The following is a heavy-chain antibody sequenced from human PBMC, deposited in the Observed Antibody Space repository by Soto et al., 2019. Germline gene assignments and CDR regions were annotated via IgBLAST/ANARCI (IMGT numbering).Heavy chain of an antibody. D-gene: IGHD6-25*01. CDR1: SGSISSGNW. V-gene: IGHV4-4*02. Sequence: QVQLQESGPGLVESSGTLSLTCEVSSGSISSGNWWSWVRQPPGKGLEWFGGIYYTGATNYNPSLKSRVTMTIDKSKDQFSLNLRSATAADTAVYYCARVFSSGSGWMYYFDFWGQGILVSVSS. J-gene: IGHJ4*02. CDR3: ARVFSSGSGWMYYFDF. CDR2: IYYTGAT.